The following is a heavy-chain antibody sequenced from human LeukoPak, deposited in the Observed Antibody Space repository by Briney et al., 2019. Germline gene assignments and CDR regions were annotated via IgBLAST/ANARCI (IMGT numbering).Heavy chain of an antibody. CDR1: GYTFTSYG. Sequence: GASVKVSCKASGYTFTSYGISWVRQAPGQGLEWMGWISAYNGNTNYAQKFQGRVTMTRNTSISTAYMELSSLRSEDTAVYYCALRAPGSGGNPDWGQGTLVTVSS. V-gene: IGHV1-18*01. CDR3: ALRAPGSGGNPD. CDR2: ISAYNGNT. J-gene: IGHJ4*02. D-gene: IGHD2-15*01.